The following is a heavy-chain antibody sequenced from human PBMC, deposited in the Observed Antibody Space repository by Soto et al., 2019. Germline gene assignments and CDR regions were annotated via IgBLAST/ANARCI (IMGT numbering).Heavy chain of an antibody. J-gene: IGHJ3*01. CDR2: FFWGDDK. Sequence: QITLKESGPTLVKPTQTLTLTCTFSGFSLTTSGRGVGWIRQPPGKALEWLALFFWGDDKRYSPSLKTRLTISKDTSRNQVVLTMPNMGPYDTATYYCAPRLAMMDAFDVWGQGTVVTVSS. V-gene: IGHV2-5*02. CDR3: APRLAMMDAFDV. D-gene: IGHD3-16*01. CDR1: GFSLTTSGRG.